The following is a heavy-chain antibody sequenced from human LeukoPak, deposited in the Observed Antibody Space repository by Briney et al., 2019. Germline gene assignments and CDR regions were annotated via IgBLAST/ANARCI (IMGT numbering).Heavy chain of an antibody. CDR3: ARKVAVAGTENWFDP. CDR2: IIPIFGTA. D-gene: IGHD6-19*01. CDR1: GGTFSSYA. J-gene: IGHJ5*02. Sequence: ASVKVSCKASGGTFSSYAISWVRQAPGQGLEWMGGIIPIFGTANYAQKFQGRVTITADESTSTACMELSSLRSEDTAVYYCARKVAVAGTENWFDPWGQGTLVTVSS. V-gene: IGHV1-69*01.